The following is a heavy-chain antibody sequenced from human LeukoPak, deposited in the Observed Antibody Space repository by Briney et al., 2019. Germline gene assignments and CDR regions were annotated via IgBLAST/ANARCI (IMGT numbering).Heavy chain of an antibody. D-gene: IGHD1-1*01. CDR1: GFSFSTSW. Sequence: PGGSLRLSCAASGFSFSTSWMTWVRQAPGQGLQWVASIGLDGIDTRYADFVKGRFAVSRDNAKRSLYLQMYSLTVDDTAVYYCARDGDGGNDSDYWGQGTLVTVS. CDR2: IGLDGIDT. V-gene: IGHV3-7*01. J-gene: IGHJ4*02. CDR3: ARDGDGGNDSDY.